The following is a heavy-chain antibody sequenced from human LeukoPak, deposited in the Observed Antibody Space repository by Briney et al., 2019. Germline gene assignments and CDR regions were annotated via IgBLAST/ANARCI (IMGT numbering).Heavy chain of an antibody. D-gene: IGHD2-2*01. Sequence: GESLKISCKGSGYSFTNYWVGWVRKMPGKGLEWMGIIYPGDSDTRYSPSFQGQVTISADRSISAAYLQWSSLQASDTAMYYCARQYCSTTTCYVREFDYWGQGTLVTVSS. V-gene: IGHV5-51*01. CDR1: GYSFTNYW. CDR2: IYPGDSDT. CDR3: ARQYCSTTTCYVREFDY. J-gene: IGHJ4*02.